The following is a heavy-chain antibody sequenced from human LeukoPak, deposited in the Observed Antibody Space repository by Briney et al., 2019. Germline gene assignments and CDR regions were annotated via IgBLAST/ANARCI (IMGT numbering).Heavy chain of an antibody. J-gene: IGHJ5*02. CDR2: IYYSGST. D-gene: IGHD3-3*01. CDR1: SGSISSGDYY. CDR3: AREDYTNWFDP. Sequence: SETLSLTCTVSSGSISSGDYYWSRIRQPPGKGLEWIGYIYYSGSTYYNPSLKSRVTISVDTSKNQFSLKLSSVTAADTAAYYCAREDYTNWFDPWGQGALVTVSS. V-gene: IGHV4-30-4*01.